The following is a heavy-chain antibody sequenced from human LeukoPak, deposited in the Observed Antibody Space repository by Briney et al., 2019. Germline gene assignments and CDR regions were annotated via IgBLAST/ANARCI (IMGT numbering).Heavy chain of an antibody. CDR2: IYYSGST. Sequence: SETLSLTCTVSGGSISSYYWSWIRQPPGKGLEWIGYIYYSGSTNQNPSLKSRVTISVDTSKNQFSLKLTSVTAADTAVYYCARGWLGRGDITLDYWGQGTLVTVSS. D-gene: IGHD3-10*01. V-gene: IGHV4-59*01. J-gene: IGHJ4*02. CDR1: GGSISSYY. CDR3: ARGWLGRGDITLDY.